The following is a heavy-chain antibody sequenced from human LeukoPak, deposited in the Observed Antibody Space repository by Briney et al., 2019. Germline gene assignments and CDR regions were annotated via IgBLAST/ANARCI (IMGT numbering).Heavy chain of an antibody. Sequence: PGGSLRLSCAASGFTFSGSAIHWVRQASGKGLEWVGRIRSKANNYATAYAESVKGRFTISRDDSKNTAYLQMNSLKAEDTAVYYCAKDLYDYVWGSSDYWGQGTLVTVSS. CDR1: GFTFSGSA. V-gene: IGHV3-73*01. CDR3: AKDLYDYVWGSSDY. CDR2: IRSKANNYAT. D-gene: IGHD3-16*01. J-gene: IGHJ4*02.